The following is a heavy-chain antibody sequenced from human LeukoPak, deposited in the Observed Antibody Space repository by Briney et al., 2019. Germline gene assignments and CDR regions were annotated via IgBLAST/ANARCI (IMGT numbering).Heavy chain of an antibody. V-gene: IGHV1-69*06. Sequence: SVKVSCKASGGTFSSYAISWVRQAPGQGLEWMGGIIPVFDRPNYAQKFEGRVTITADKSTNTTYMEISRLTSDDTAVYYCARDAQWELRAFDVWGRGPWSSSLQ. CDR3: ARDAQWELRAFDV. CDR1: GGTFSSYA. CDR2: IIPVFDRP. D-gene: IGHD1-7*01. J-gene: IGHJ3*01.